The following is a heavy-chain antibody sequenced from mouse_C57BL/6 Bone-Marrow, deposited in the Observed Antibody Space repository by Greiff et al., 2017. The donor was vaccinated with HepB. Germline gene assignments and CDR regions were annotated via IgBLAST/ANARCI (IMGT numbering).Heavy chain of an antibody. V-gene: IGHV2-6-1*01. Sequence: QVQLKQSGPGLVAPSQSLSITCTVSGFSLTSYGVHWVRQPPGKGLEWLVVIWSDGSTTYNSSLKSRLSISKDNSKSQVFLTMNSLQTDDTAMYYSGRHPTIVPYCAMDYCSQGTSVTVSS. CDR2: IWSDGST. D-gene: IGHD2-5*01. CDR1: GFSLTSYG. J-gene: IGHJ4*01. CDR3: GRHPTIVPYCAMDY.